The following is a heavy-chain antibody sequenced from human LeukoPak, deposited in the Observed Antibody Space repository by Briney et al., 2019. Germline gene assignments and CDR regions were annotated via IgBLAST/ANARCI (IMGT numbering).Heavy chain of an antibody. CDR3: ARIGITMIVVDYYYGMDV. D-gene: IGHD3-22*01. V-gene: IGHV1-69*04. CDR2: IIPILGIA. Sequence: ASVKVSCKASGGTFSSYAISWVRQAPGQGLEWMGRIIPILGIANYAQKFQGRVTITADKSTSTAYMELSSLRSEDTAVYYCARIGITMIVVDYYYGMDVWGQGTTVTVSS. CDR1: GGTFSSYA. J-gene: IGHJ6*02.